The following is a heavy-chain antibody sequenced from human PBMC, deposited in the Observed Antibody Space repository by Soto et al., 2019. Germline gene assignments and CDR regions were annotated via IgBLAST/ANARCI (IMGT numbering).Heavy chain of an antibody. CDR3: ARSPRSSPYFDY. CDR2: IYPGDHET. J-gene: IGHJ4*02. CDR1: GYTFSNFC. D-gene: IGHD6-13*01. Sequence: GESLKISGRCSGYTFSNFCIALVRHLPGKGLEWMGIIYPGDHETRYSPSFHGKVTISADKSINTAYLQWSSLEASDSAFYYCARSPRSSPYFDYWGQGALVTVSS. V-gene: IGHV5-51*01.